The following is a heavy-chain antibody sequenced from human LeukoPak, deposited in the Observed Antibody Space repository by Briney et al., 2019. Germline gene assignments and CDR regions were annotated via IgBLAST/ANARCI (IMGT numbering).Heavy chain of an antibody. D-gene: IGHD5-24*01. Sequence: PSETLSLTCTGSGDSISSSSYYWGWIRQPPGKGLEWIGSIYYSGSTYYNPSLKSRVTISVDTSKNQFSLKLSSVTAADTAVYYCAREGITAEVGNWFDPWGQGTLVTVSS. CDR3: AREGITAEVGNWFDP. CDR1: GDSISSSSYY. J-gene: IGHJ5*02. V-gene: IGHV4-39*07. CDR2: IYYSGST.